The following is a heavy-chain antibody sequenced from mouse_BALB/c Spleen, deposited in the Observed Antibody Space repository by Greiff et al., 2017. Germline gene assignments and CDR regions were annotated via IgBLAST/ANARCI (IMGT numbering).Heavy chain of an antibody. V-gene: IGHV1-15*01. D-gene: IGHD2-3*01. J-gene: IGHJ3*01. CDR3: TRGIYDGTTRAY. CDR2: IDPETGGT. Sequence: VQLQPSGAELVRPGASVTLSCKASGYTFTDYEMHWVKQTPVHGLEWIGAIDPETGGTAYNQKFKGKATLTADKSSSTAYMELRSLTSEDSAVYYCTRGIYDGTTRAYWGQGTLVTVSA. CDR1: GYTFTDYE.